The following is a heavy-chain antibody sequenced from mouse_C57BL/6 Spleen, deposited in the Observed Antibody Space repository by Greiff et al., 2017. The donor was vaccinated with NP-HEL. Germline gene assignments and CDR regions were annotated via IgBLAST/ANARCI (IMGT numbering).Heavy chain of an antibody. J-gene: IGHJ4*01. D-gene: IGHD2-2*01. Sequence: EVKLMESGGGLVQPGGSLKLSCAASGFTFSDYYMYWVRQTPEKRLEGVAYISNGGGSTYYPDTVKGRFTISRDNAKNTLYLQMSSLKSEDTAMYYCARRYYGYDDAMDYWGQGTSVTVSS. CDR1: GFTFSDYY. CDR3: ARRYYGYDDAMDY. V-gene: IGHV5-12*01. CDR2: ISNGGGST.